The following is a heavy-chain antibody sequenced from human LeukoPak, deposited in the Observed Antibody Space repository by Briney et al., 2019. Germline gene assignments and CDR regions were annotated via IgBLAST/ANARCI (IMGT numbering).Heavy chain of an antibody. CDR2: INPNNGGT. D-gene: IGHD3-22*01. CDR1: GYTFTDYY. CDR3: ARDMDSSGYYRDAFDF. V-gene: IGHV1-2*02. J-gene: IGHJ3*01. Sequence: ASVKVSCKASGYTFTDYYTHWVRQAPGQGLEWMGWINPNNGGTNYAQKFQGRVTMTRDTSISTAYMELSRLRSDDTAVYYCARDMDSSGYYRDAFDFWRQETMVTVSS.